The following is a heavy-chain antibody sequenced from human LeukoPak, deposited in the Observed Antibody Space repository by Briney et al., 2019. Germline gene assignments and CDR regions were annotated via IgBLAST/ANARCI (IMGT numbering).Heavy chain of an antibody. J-gene: IGHJ4*02. Sequence: PGRSLRLSCAASGFTFDDYAMHWVRQAPGKGLEWVSGISWNSGSIGYADSVKGRFTISRDNAKNSLYLQMNSLRAEDTALYYCAKVRGPGNLFDYWGQGTLVTVSS. CDR1: GFTFDDYA. CDR3: AKVRGPGNLFDY. CDR2: ISWNSGSI. D-gene: IGHD1-14*01. V-gene: IGHV3-9*01.